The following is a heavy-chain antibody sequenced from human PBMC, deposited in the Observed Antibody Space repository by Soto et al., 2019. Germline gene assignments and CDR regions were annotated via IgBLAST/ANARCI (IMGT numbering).Heavy chain of an antibody. CDR1: TDSSSFTNSY. V-gene: IGHV4-39*01. J-gene: IGHJ4*02. D-gene: IGHD3-10*01. CDR2: SSYNGGA. CDR3: ARHRIEVVWRGFDF. Sequence: SETLSLTCTVSTDSSSFTNSYWGWIRQPPGKGLQWIGSSSYNGGAFYNPSLKGRVVISFDTSKKQSSLQVTSVTAADTTVYFCARHRIEVVWRGFDFWGQGSPVTVSS.